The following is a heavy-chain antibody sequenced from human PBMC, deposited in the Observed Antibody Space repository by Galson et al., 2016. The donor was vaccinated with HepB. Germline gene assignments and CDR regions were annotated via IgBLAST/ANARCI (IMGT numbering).Heavy chain of an antibody. CDR3: ARKPCSGGSCQYYFDY. CDR2: IIPIFATA. D-gene: IGHD2-15*01. V-gene: IGHV1-69*13. J-gene: IGHJ4*02. Sequence: SVKVSCKASGGTFSSYAISWVRQAPGRGLEWMGGIIPIFATANYAQKFQGRVTITADESTSTAYMELSSLRSEDTAVYYCARKPCSGGSCQYYFDYWGQGTLVTVSS. CDR1: GGTFSSYA.